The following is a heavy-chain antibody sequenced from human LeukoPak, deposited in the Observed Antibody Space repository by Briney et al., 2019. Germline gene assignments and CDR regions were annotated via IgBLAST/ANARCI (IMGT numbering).Heavy chain of an antibody. CDR2: ISSSGSTI. V-gene: IGHV3-48*03. D-gene: IGHD2-2*01. J-gene: IGHJ4*02. CDR3: ARPADIVVVPAAIELGY. Sequence: PGVSLRLSCAASGFTFSSYEMNWVRQAPGKGLEWVSYISSSGSTIYYADSVKGRFTISRDNAKNSLYLQMNSLRAEDTAVYYCARPADIVVVPAAIELGYWGQGTLVTVSS. CDR1: GFTFSSYE.